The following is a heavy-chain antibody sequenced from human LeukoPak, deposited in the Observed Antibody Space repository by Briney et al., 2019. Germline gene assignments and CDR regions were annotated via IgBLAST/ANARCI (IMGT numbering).Heavy chain of an antibody. J-gene: IGHJ4*01. CDR3: AKTGSVGGYRQIDY. V-gene: IGHV3-23*01. D-gene: IGHD5-12*01. Sequence: GGSLRLSCAASGFTFSKFAMSWVRQAPGKGLEWVSLISARGVNTHYADSVKGRFFISRDNSTDTLYLQMNNLTTEDTAVYFCAKTGSVGGYRQIDYWGHGTMVTVSS. CDR1: GFTFSKFA. CDR2: ISARGVNT.